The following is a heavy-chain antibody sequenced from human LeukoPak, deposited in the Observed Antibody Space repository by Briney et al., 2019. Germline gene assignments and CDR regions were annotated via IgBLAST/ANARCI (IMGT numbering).Heavy chain of an antibody. CDR3: AREQARRYFDY. Sequence: SETLSLTCTVSGGSISSYYWSWIRQPPGKGLEWIGYIYHSGSTYYNPSLKSRVTISVDRSKNQFSLKLSSVTAADTAVYYCAREQARRYFDYWGQGTLVTVSS. D-gene: IGHD6-6*01. CDR2: IYHSGST. V-gene: IGHV4-59*12. J-gene: IGHJ4*02. CDR1: GGSISSYY.